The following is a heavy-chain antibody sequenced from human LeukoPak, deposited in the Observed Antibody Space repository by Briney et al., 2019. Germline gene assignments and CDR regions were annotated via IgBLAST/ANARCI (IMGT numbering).Heavy chain of an antibody. CDR3: ARVDHGSGCDS. J-gene: IGHJ4*02. Sequence: GGSLRLSCAASGFTFSSFSMHWVRQAPGKGLEFVSAISSNGGNTYYANSVKGRFTISRDISKNTLYLQMGSLRPEDMAVHYCARVDHGSGCDSWGQGTLVTVSS. CDR2: ISSNGGNT. D-gene: IGHD6-19*01. V-gene: IGHV3-64*01. CDR1: GFTFSSFS.